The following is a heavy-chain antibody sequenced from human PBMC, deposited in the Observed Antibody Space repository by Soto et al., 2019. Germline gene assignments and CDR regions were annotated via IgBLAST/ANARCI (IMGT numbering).Heavy chain of an antibody. Sequence: SETLSLTCTVSGGSISSYYWSWIRQPPGKGLEWIGYIYYSGSTNYNPSLKSRVTISVDTSKNQFSLKLSSVTAADTAVYYCARIPPRGYSYGYPDYWGQGTLVT. CDR1: GGSISSYY. D-gene: IGHD5-18*01. CDR3: ARIPPRGYSYGYPDY. J-gene: IGHJ4*02. V-gene: IGHV4-59*01. CDR2: IYYSGST.